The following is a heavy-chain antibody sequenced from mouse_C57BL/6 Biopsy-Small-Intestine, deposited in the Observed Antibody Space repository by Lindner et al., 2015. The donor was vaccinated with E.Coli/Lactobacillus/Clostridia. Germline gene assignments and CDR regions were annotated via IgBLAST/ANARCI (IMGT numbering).Heavy chain of an antibody. CDR1: GYTFISYG. CDR2: ISAHIDNT. V-gene: IGHV1S61*01. Sequence: SVKVSCKASGYTFISYGINWLRQAPGQGLEWMGWISAHIDNTNYAQKFQDRVTMTRDTSTSTAYMELRSLISDDTAVYYCARLQIAHNSAVGRYYYMDVWGKGTTVTVSS. J-gene: IGHJ1*03. D-gene: IGHD6-1*01. CDR3: ARLQIAHNSAVGRYYYMDV.